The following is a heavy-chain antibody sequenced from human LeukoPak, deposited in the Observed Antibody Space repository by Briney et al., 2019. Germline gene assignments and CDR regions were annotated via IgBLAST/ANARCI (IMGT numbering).Heavy chain of an antibody. CDR3: ARHLRSFPDC. J-gene: IGHJ4*02. CDR2: IYYSGTT. D-gene: IGHD3-3*02. CDR1: GGSFSGYY. V-gene: IGHV4-59*08. Sequence: SETLSLTCAVYGGSFSGYYWSWIRQPPGKGLEWLGYIYYSGTTNYNPSLKSRLTMSLDTSKKRLSLRLTSVTAADTAVYYCARHLRSFPDCWGQGTLVTVSS.